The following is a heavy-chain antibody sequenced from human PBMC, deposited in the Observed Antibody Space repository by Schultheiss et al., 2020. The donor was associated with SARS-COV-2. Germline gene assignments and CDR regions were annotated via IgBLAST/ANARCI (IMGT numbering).Heavy chain of an antibody. CDR3: AKGVTETEGWKVDAYHH. CDR1: GFTFSSYA. Sequence: GGSLRLSCAASGFTFSSYAMHWVRQAPGKGLEFVASIRSSGRDIYYADSMQGRFTVSRDNANNSLYLQMHSLRAEDTAVYYCAKGVTETEGWKVDAYHHWGQGTMVTVSS. D-gene: IGHD1-7*01. CDR2: IRSSGRDI. V-gene: IGHV3-21*01. J-gene: IGHJ3*01.